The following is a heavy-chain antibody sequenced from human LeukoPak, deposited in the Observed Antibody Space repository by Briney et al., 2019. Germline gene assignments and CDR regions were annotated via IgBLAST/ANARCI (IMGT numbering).Heavy chain of an antibody. V-gene: IGHV4-34*01. Sequence: PSETLSLTCAVYGGSFSGYYWSWLRQPPGKGLEWVAEINHNGSTNYNPSPKSPVTISVDTSKTQLSLKLSSVTAADTAVCYCARGTLRLNAFDIWGQGTMVTVSS. D-gene: IGHD4-17*01. J-gene: IGHJ3*02. CDR3: ARGTLRLNAFDI. CDR1: GGSFSGYY. CDR2: INHNGST.